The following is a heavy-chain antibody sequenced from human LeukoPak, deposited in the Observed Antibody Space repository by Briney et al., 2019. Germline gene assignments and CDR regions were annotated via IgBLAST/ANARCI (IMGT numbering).Heavy chain of an antibody. CDR1: GGTFSSYA. D-gene: IGHD1-26*01. Sequence: GASVKVSCKASGGTFSSYAIGWVRQAPGQGLEWMGGIIPIFGTANYAQKFQGRVTITADESTSTAYMELSSLRSEDTAVYYCASSLVGATRDYYFDYWGQGTLVTVSS. CDR2: IIPIFGTA. V-gene: IGHV1-69*13. CDR3: ASSLVGATRDYYFDY. J-gene: IGHJ4*02.